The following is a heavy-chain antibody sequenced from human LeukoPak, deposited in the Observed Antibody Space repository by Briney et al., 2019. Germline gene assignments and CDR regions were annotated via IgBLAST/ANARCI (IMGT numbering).Heavy chain of an antibody. J-gene: IGHJ4*02. CDR2: IIPIFGTA. V-gene: IGHV1-69*13. CDR3: ARDCSSTSCSDY. D-gene: IGHD2-2*01. CDR1: GGTFSSYA. Sequence: SVKVSCKASGGTFSSYAISWVRQAPGRGLEWMGGIIPIFGTANYAQKFQGRVTITADESTSTAYMELSSLRSEDTAVYYCARDCSSTSCSDYWGQGTLVTVSS.